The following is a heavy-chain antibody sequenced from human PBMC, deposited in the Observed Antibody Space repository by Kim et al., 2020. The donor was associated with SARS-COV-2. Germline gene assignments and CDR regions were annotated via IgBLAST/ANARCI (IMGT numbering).Heavy chain of an antibody. CDR1: GFTFSSYA. CDR2: ISYDGSNK. V-gene: IGHV3-30-3*01. CDR3: ARGLRLLHPFDY. J-gene: IGHJ4*02. Sequence: GGSLRLSCAASGFTFSSYAMHWVRQAPGKGLEWVAVISYDGSNKYYADSVKGRFTISRDNSKNTLYLQMNSLRAEDTTVYYCARGLRLLHPFDYWGQGTL. D-gene: IGHD3-3*01.